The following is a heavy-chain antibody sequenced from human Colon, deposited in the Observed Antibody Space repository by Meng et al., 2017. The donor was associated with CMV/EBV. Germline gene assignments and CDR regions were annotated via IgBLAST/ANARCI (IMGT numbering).Heavy chain of an antibody. CDR2: IYYNGNN. J-gene: IGHJ4*02. D-gene: IGHD1-26*01. CDR3: ARKWGGYPDF. V-gene: IGHV4-30-2*01. CDR1: GASLSSGGYS. Sequence: LGWGVSGASLSSGGYSWSAIRQPPGKGLELIGYIYYNGNNYYSPSLKSRVTISIDRSKNHLLLNLTSVTAADTAVYYCARKWGGYPDFWGQGTLVTVSS.